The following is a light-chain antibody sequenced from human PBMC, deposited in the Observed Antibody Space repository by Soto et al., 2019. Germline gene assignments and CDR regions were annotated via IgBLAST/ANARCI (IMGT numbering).Light chain of an antibody. CDR1: EGVSSGY. Sequence: EVVLTQSPGTLPLSPGERATLSCRASEGVSSGYLAWYQQKPGQAPRLLIYGASRRATGIPDRFSGSGSGTDFTLTISRLDPEDFAVYHCQQYGRTPPTLGQGTKV. J-gene: IGKJ1*01. V-gene: IGKV3-20*01. CDR3: QQYGRTPPT. CDR2: GAS.